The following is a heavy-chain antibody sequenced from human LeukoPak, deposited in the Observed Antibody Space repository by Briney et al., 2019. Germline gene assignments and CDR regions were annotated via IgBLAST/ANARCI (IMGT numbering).Heavy chain of an antibody. D-gene: IGHD3-3*01. J-gene: IGHJ4*02. CDR3: ARDPGYDFWSGYQYYFGY. V-gene: IGHV1-18*01. Sequence: ASVKVSCKASGYTFTSYGISWVRQAPGQGLEWMGWISAYNGNTNYAQKLQGRVTMTTDTSTSTAYMELRSLRSDDTAVYYCARDPGYDFWSGYQYYFGYWGQGTLVTVSS. CDR2: ISAYNGNT. CDR1: GYTFTSYG.